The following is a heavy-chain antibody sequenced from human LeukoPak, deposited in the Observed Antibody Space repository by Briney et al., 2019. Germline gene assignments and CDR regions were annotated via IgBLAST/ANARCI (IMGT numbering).Heavy chain of an antibody. V-gene: IGHV3-30-3*02. D-gene: IGHD6-13*01. CDR1: GFTFSSYA. J-gene: IGHJ4*02. CDR2: ISYDGSNK. Sequence: GGSLRLSCAASGFTFSSYAMHWVRQAPGKGLEWVAVISYDGSNKYYADSVKGRFTISRDNAKNSLYLQMNSLRAEDTAVYYCAKRGIAAAASFDYWGQGTLVTVSS. CDR3: AKRGIAAAASFDY.